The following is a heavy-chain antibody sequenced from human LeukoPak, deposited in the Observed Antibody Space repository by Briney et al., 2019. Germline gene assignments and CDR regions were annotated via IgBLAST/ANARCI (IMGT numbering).Heavy chain of an antibody. V-gene: IGHV3-21*01. Sequence: PGGSLRLSCAASGFTFSSYSMNWVRQAPGKGLEWVSSISSSSSYIYYADSVKGRFTISRDNAKNSLYLQMNSLRAEDTAVYYCARRIVVVTASDYYYGMDVWGQGTTVTVSS. J-gene: IGHJ6*02. CDR2: ISSSSSYI. D-gene: IGHD2-21*02. CDR3: ARRIVVVTASDYYYGMDV. CDR1: GFTFSSYS.